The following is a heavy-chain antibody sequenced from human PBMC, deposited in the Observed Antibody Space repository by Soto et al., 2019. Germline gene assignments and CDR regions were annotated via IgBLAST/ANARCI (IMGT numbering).Heavy chain of an antibody. Sequence: PSETLSLTCVVSGDSIRSGYYWAWIRQPPGKGQEWIASIYHTGTTYYNPSLESRVTISVDTSRNQFSLRLSSVTAADSAVYYCARGLAAGRLLAPASDPWGQGTLVTVSS. D-gene: IGHD6-13*01. CDR2: IYHTGTT. J-gene: IGHJ5*02. CDR3: ARGLAAGRLLAPASDP. CDR1: GDSIRSGYY. V-gene: IGHV4-38-2*01.